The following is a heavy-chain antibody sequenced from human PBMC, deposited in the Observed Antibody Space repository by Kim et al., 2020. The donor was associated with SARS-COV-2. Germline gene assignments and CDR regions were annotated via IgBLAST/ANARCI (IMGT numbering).Heavy chain of an antibody. V-gene: IGHV3-74*01. CDR1: GFTLRDYW. CDR3: GRGHIAGRPPADGVDV. J-gene: IGHJ6*02. D-gene: IGHD2-21*01. Sequence: GGSLRLSCVASGFTLRDYWMHWVRQAPGKGLVWVSRINSDGRINYAESVMGRFTISTDYAKNTLYLQMDSLTAEDSALYYCGRGHIAGRPPADGVDVWGQGTTVTVSS. CDR2: INSDGRI.